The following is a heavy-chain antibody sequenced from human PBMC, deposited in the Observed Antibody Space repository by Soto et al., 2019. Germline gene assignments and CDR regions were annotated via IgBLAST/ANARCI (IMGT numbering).Heavy chain of an antibody. CDR3: ARQAPVTPWGGATGFLDY. Sequence: SETLSLTCTVSGGSISSYYWSWIRQPPGKGLEWIGYIYYSGSTNYNPSLKSRVTISVDTSKNQFSLKLSSVTAADTAVYYCARQAPVTPWGGATGFLDYWGQGTLVTVSS. J-gene: IGHJ4*02. D-gene: IGHD1-26*01. CDR1: GGSISSYY. V-gene: IGHV4-59*01. CDR2: IYYSGST.